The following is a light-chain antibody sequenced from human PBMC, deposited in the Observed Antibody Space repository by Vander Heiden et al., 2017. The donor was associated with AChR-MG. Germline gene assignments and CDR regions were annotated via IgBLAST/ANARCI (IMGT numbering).Light chain of an antibody. CDR2: DAS. V-gene: IGKV1-33*01. CDR1: QDISNY. J-gene: IGKJ3*01. CDR3: QQYDNLPPFT. Sequence: DIQMTPSPSPLSASVGDRVTITCQASQDISNYLNWYQQKPGKAPKLLIYDASNLETGVPSRFSGSGSGTDFTFTISSLQPEDIATYYCQQYDNLPPFTFGPGTKVDIK.